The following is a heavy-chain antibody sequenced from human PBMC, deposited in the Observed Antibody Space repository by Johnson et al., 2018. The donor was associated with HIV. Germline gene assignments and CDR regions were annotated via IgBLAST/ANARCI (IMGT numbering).Heavy chain of an antibody. V-gene: IGHV3-30-3*01. CDR2: MSYDGNNN. Sequence: QVQLVESGGGVVQPGRSLRLSCAASGFTFSTYAIHWVRQAPGKGLEWVAFMSYDGNNNYSADSVKRRFTISSDNSKNTLYLQINSLIAEDTAVYYCAKGQTGYSSSWDSGGAFDIWGQGTMVTVSS. CDR1: GFTFSTYA. CDR3: AKGQTGYSSSWDSGGAFDI. D-gene: IGHD6-13*01. J-gene: IGHJ3*02.